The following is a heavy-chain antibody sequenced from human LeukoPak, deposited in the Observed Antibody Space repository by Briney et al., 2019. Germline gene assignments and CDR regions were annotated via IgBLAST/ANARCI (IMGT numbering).Heavy chain of an antibody. CDR3: ARERNYYYMDV. V-gene: IGHV4-61*02. CDR2: IYTSGST. CDR1: GDSISSGSYY. Sequence: SETQSLTCTVSGDSISSGSYYWSWIRQPAGKGLEWIGRIYTSGSTNYNPSLKSRVTISVDTSKNQFSLKVSSVTAADTAVYYCARERNYYYMDVWGKGTTVTISS. J-gene: IGHJ6*03.